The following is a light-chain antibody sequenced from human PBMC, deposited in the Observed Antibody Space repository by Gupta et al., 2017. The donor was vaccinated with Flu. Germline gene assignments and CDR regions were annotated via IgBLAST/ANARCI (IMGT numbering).Light chain of an antibody. Sequence: QPVLTQSPSASASLGASVNLTCALSSGHINYALAWHQQQPGKGPRFLMKVSSDGSHRKGDGSPGRFSVSKSGPERYLTISSRQSDDEAEYYCQTWGTDIHVFGGGTKLTVL. CDR3: QTWGTDIHV. CDR2: VSSDGSH. CDR1: SGHINYA. J-gene: IGLJ2*01. V-gene: IGLV4-69*01.